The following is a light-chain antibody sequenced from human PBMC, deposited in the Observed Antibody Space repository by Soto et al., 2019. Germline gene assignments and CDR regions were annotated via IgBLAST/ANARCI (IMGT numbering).Light chain of an antibody. CDR3: QQYGSSSLT. Sequence: EIVLTQSPGTLSLSPGERATLSCRASQSVSSSYLAWYQQKPGQAPRLLIYGASSRATGIPDRFSGSGSGTDFTLTISRLEPEDFAVXYCQQYGSSSLTFGGGTKVDI. CDR1: QSVSSSY. V-gene: IGKV3-20*01. CDR2: GAS. J-gene: IGKJ4*01.